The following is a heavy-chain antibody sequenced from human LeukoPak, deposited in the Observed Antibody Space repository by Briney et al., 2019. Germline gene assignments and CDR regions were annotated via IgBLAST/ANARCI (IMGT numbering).Heavy chain of an antibody. V-gene: IGHV3-11*04. CDR2: ISSRGSTI. Sequence: GGSLRLSCAASGFTVSGNYMSWIRQAPGKGLEWVSYISSRGSTIYYADSVQGRFTISRDNAKDSLYLQMNSLRAEDTAVYYCARLSITGTDYWGQGTLVTVSS. D-gene: IGHD1-20*01. CDR3: ARLSITGTDY. J-gene: IGHJ4*02. CDR1: GFTVSGNY.